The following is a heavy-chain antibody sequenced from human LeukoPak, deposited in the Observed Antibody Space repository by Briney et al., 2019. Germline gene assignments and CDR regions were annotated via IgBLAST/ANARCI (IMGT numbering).Heavy chain of an antibody. CDR1: GGTFSSYA. CDR2: IIPIFGTA. V-gene: IGHV1-69*13. D-gene: IGHD6-13*01. J-gene: IGHJ4*02. CDR3: ARTGYSILGIDDY. Sequence: SVKVSCKASGGTFSSYAISWVRQAPGQGLEWMGGIIPIFGTANYAQKFQGRVTITADESTSTAYMELSSMRSEDTAVYYCARTGYSILGIDDYWGQGTLVTVPS.